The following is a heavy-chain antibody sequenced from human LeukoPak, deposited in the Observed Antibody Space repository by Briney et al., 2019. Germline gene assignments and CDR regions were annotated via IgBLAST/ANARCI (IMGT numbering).Heavy chain of an antibody. Sequence: PSETLSLTCTVSGGSISSYYWSWIRQPPGNRLGWIGYIYYSGSTNYNPSLKSRVTISVDTSKNQFSLKLSSVTAADTAVYYCARDFRYYDSSGYYAFDIWGQGTMVTVSS. CDR1: GGSISSYY. V-gene: IGHV4-59*01. D-gene: IGHD3-22*01. CDR2: IYYSGST. CDR3: ARDFRYYDSSGYYAFDI. J-gene: IGHJ3*02.